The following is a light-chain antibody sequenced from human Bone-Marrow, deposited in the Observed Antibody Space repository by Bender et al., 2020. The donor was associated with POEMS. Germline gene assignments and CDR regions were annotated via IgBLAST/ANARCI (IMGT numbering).Light chain of an antibody. J-gene: IGLJ3*02. Sequence: QSVLTQPPSASGTPGQRVTISCSGSSSNIGTNPVNWYQQLPGTAPKLLTYINNQRPSGVPDRFSGSKSGTSASLAITGLQAEDEADYYCQSYDNSLSVWVFGGGTRLTVL. V-gene: IGLV1-44*01. CDR3: QSYDNSLSVWV. CDR1: SSNIGTNP. CDR2: INN.